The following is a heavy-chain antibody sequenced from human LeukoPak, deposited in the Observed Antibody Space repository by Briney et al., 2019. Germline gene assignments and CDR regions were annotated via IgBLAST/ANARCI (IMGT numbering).Heavy chain of an antibody. J-gene: IGHJ1*01. CDR3: ARGGGGGYYDSSGYLH. Sequence: ASVKVSCKASGYTFTSYGISWVRQAPGQGLEWMGWISAYNGNTNYAQKLQGRVTMTTDTSTRTAYMELRSLRSDDTAVYYCARGGGGGYYDSSGYLHWGQGTLVTVSS. CDR2: ISAYNGNT. CDR1: GYTFTSYG. D-gene: IGHD3-22*01. V-gene: IGHV1-18*01.